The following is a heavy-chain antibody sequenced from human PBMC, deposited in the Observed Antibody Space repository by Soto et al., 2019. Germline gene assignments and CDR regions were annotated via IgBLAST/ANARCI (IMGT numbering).Heavy chain of an antibody. V-gene: IGHV3-21*01. Sequence: PGGSLRLSCGASGFNFGAFGMNWVRQAPGKWLEWVSSITLSSSYIYYADSVKGRFTVSRDNAKNSLYLDMKSLTVDDTAVYYCARDMKSVRFWGTNGFDPWGQGXLVT. CDR2: ITLSSSYI. J-gene: IGHJ5*02. CDR3: ARDMKSVRFWGTNGFDP. CDR1: GFNFGAFG. D-gene: IGHD3-16*01.